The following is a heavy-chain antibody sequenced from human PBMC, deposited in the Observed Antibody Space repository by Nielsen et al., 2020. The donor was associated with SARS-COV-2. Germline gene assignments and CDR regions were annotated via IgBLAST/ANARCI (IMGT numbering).Heavy chain of an antibody. Sequence: VRQAPGKGLVWVSRINSDGSSTSYADSVKGRFTISRDNAKNTLYLQMNSLRAEDTAVYYCAKDGDGYYSYYYYMDVWGKGTTVTVSS. V-gene: IGHV3-74*01. CDR2: INSDGSST. J-gene: IGHJ6*03. D-gene: IGHD3-10*01. CDR3: AKDGDGYYSYYYYMDV.